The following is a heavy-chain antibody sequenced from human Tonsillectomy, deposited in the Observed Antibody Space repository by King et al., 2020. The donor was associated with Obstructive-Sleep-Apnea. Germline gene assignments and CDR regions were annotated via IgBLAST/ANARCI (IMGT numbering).Heavy chain of an antibody. CDR3: AREAFYSGLDV. CDR2: ITSSSSDI. J-gene: IGHJ6*02. CDR1: GFILSSYS. V-gene: IGHV3-21*04. Sequence: VQLVESGGALVMPGGSLTLSCAASGFILSSYSMKWVRQVPGKGLEWVSFITSSSSDIRYADSGKGRFTISRDNAKDSLYLQMNGLRAEDTAVYYCAREAFYSGLDVWGQGTTVTVSS.